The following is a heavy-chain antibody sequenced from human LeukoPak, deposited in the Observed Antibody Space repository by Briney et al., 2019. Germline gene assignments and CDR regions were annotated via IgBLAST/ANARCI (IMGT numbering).Heavy chain of an antibody. CDR2: MNPNSGNT. CDR1: GYTFTSYD. J-gene: IGHJ4*02. V-gene: IGHV1-8*01. CDR3: ARGRGDYGDYELGY. Sequence: ASVKVSCKASGYTFTSYDINWVRQATGQELEWMGWMNPNSGNTGYAQKFQGRVTMTRNTSISTAYMELSSLRSEDTAVYYCARGRGDYGDYELGYWGQGTLVTVSS. D-gene: IGHD4-17*01.